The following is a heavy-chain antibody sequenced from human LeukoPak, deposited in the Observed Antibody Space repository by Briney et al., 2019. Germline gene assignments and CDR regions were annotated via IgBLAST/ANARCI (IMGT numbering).Heavy chain of an antibody. CDR2: MYDSENT. J-gene: IGHJ4*02. V-gene: IGHV4-39*07. D-gene: IGHD5-18*01. CDR1: GVSISSSSYY. Sequence: PSETLSLTCTVSGVSISSSSYYWGWIRQPPGKGLEWIGNMYDSENTYYNTSLKSRVTISVDTSKNQFSLKLNSVTAADTAVYYCARGIQLWLMSRRYFDYWGQGILVTVSS. CDR3: ARGIQLWLMSRRYFDY.